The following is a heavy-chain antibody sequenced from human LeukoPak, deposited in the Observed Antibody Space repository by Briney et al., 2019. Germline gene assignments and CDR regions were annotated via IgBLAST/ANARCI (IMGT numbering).Heavy chain of an antibody. V-gene: IGHV1-18*01. CDR1: GYTFTSYG. D-gene: IGHD3-22*01. CDR2: ISAYNGNT. CDR3: ARDRFYYDSSGYYSYWDY. J-gene: IGHJ4*02. Sequence: ASVKVSCKASGYTFTSYGISWVRQAPGQGLEWMGWISAYNGNTNYAQKFQGRVTITADESTSTAYMELSSLRSEDTAVYYCARDRFYYDSSGYYSYWDYWGQGTLVTVSS.